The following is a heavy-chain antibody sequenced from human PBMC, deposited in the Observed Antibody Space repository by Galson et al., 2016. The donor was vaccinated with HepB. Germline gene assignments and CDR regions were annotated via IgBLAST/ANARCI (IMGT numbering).Heavy chain of an antibody. J-gene: IGHJ4*02. CDR3: VREGGIRSGSFRRWDS. CDR2: ISSSGSDV. Sequence: SLRLSCAASGFTFSSYEMIWVRQASGRGLEWVSYISSSGSDVYYAESVRGRFTISRDNADNSLYLQMNSLLAEDTAVYYGVREGGIRSGSFRRWDSWGRGTLVTVSS. V-gene: IGHV3-48*03. CDR1: GFTFSSYE. D-gene: IGHD3-3*01.